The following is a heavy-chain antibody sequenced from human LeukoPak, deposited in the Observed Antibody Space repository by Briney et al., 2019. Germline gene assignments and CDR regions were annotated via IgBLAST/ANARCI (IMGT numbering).Heavy chain of an antibody. CDR1: GFTFSSYA. V-gene: IGHV3-64*01. J-gene: IGHJ4*02. Sequence: GGSLRLSCAASGFTFSSYAMHWVRQAPGKGLEYVSAISSNGGSTSYANSVKGRFTISRDNFKKTLYLQMGSLRTEDMGLYYCARARDCSSTTCSSALDYWGQGTLVTVSS. CDR2: ISSNGGST. D-gene: IGHD2-2*01. CDR3: ARARDCSSTTCSSALDY.